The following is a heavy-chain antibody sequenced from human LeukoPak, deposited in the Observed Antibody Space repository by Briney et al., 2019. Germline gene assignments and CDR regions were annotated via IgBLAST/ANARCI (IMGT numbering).Heavy chain of an antibody. V-gene: IGHV3-21*01. CDR3: AKGVWGYSYGYLAFDI. CDR1: GFTFNSYS. J-gene: IGHJ3*02. CDR2: ISSSSGYI. D-gene: IGHD5-18*01. Sequence: PGGSLRLSCAASGFTFNSYSMNWVRQTPGKGLEWVSSISSSSGYINYADSVKGRFTVSRDNAKNSLYLQMNSLRAEDTAVYYCAKGVWGYSYGYLAFDIWGQGTMVTVSS.